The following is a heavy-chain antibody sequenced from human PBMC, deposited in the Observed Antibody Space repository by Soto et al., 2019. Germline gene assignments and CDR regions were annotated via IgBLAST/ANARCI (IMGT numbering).Heavy chain of an antibody. J-gene: IGHJ2*01. CDR3: ARIIAAAGGRRYFDL. CDR2: ISSSSSYT. CDR1: GFTFSDYY. V-gene: IGHV3-11*05. Sequence: QAQLVETGGGLVKPGGSLRLSCAASGFTFSDYYMSWIRQAPGKGLEWVSYISSSSSYTNYADSVKGRFTISRDNAKNSLYLQMNSLRAEDTAVYYCARIIAAAGGRRYFDLWGRGTLVTVSS. D-gene: IGHD6-13*01.